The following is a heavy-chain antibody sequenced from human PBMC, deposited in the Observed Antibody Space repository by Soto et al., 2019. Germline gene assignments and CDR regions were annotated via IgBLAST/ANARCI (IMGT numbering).Heavy chain of an antibody. CDR1: GGSISSISYY. V-gene: IGHV4-39*01. D-gene: IGHD2-2*01. J-gene: IGHJ4*02. Sequence: QLQLQESGPGLVKASVTLALTCTVSGGSISSISYYWGWIRQPPGKGLEWIGSIKYSGHTFYNPSLKSRVTMSVDTSKNQLSLRLSSVTAAETAVYYCARVDIAVVPSTTFDYWGQGTLVTVSS. CDR3: ARVDIAVVPSTTFDY. CDR2: IKYSGHT.